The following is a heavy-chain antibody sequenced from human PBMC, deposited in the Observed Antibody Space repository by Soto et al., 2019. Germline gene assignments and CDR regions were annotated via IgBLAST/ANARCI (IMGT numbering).Heavy chain of an antibody. CDR1: GFTFINYA. CDR3: VRDLYRSATMPCLDH. J-gene: IGHJ4*02. D-gene: IGHD1-1*01. Sequence: GGSLRLSCEASGFTFINYAMSWVRQAPGKGLEWVASISDTGGDSYYADSMDGRFTISRDNSKNTLYLQINSLRAEDTAVYYCVRDLYRSATMPCLDHWGQGTLVTVSS. CDR2: ISDTGGDS. V-gene: IGHV3-23*01.